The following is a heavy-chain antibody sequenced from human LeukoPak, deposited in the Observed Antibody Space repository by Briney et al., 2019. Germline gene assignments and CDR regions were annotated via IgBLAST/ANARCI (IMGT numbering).Heavy chain of an antibody. D-gene: IGHD1-26*01. J-gene: IGHJ3*02. CDR2: IYSGGST. CDR3: ARDVGATGAFDI. CDR1: GFTVSSNY. V-gene: IGHV3-66*01. Sequence: GGSLRLSCAASGFTVSSNYMSWVRQAPGKGLEWVSVIYSGGSTYNADSVKGRFTISRDNSKNTLYLQMNSLRDEDTAVYYCARDVGATGAFDIWGQGTMVTVSS.